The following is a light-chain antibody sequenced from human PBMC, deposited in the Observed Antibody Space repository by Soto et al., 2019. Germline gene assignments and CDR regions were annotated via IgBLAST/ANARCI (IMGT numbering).Light chain of an antibody. Sequence: EXXXTQSXGXXXLSPGERATLSCXASQSVSSSFLAWYQLKPGQAPRLLIYGASSRATGIPDRFSGSGSGTDFTLTISRLEPEDFAVYYCQQYDSSPWTFGQGTKVEIK. CDR3: QQYDSSPWT. CDR2: GAS. J-gene: IGKJ1*01. CDR1: QSVSSSF. V-gene: IGKV3-20*01.